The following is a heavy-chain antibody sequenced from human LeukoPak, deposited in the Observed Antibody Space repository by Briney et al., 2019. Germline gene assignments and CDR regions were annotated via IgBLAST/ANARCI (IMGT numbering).Heavy chain of an antibody. CDR2: ISGITTNT. D-gene: IGHD1-26*01. V-gene: IGHV3-23*01. CDR3: AKHLLVGGTRGAYAFDI. CDR1: GFTFSSYA. Sequence: GGSLRLSCAASGFTFSSYAMNWVRQAPGKGLEWGSFISGITTNTYYADSVKGRFTISRDNSKNTLDLQMNSLRAEDTAGYYCAKHLLVGGTRGAYAFDIWGRGTMVTVSS. J-gene: IGHJ3*02.